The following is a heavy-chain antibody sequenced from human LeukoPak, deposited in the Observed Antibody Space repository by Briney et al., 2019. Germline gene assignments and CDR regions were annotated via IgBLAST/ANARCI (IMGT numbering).Heavy chain of an antibody. CDR2: IKQDGSEK. Sequence: PGGSLRLSCAASGFTFSNYWMIWVRQAPGKGLEWVGNIKQDGSEKRYADSVRGRFSISRDNAQTSLYLQMNSLRAEDTAVYYCARDRVNWNDVGGLFDYWGQGTLVTVSS. CDR3: ARDRVNWNDVGGLFDY. J-gene: IGHJ4*02. V-gene: IGHV3-7*05. D-gene: IGHD1-1*01. CDR1: GFTFSNYW.